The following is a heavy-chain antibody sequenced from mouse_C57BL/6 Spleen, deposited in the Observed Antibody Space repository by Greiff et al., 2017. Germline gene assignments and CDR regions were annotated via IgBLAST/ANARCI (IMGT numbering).Heavy chain of an antibody. CDR1: GFSLTSYG. CDR2: IWSGGST. V-gene: IGHV2-2*01. J-gene: IGHJ4*01. CDR3: ARGIYYDYDVTDYYAMDY. Sequence: QVQLQQSGPGLVQPSPSLSITCTVSGFSLTSYGVHWVRQSPGKGLEWLGVIWSGGSTDYNAAVISRLSISKDNSKSQVFFKMNSLQADDTAIYYCARGIYYDYDVTDYYAMDYWGQGTSVTVSS. D-gene: IGHD2-4*01.